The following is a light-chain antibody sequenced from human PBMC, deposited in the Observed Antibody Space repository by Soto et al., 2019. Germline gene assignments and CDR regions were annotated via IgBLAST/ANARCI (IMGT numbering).Light chain of an antibody. J-gene: IGKJ5*01. Sequence: EVVLTQSPGTLSLSPGETATLSCRASQTISTNYLAWYQQKPGQAPRLLLYAASNRLTGIPDRFSGSGSGTDLTLTISRLEPEDFALYYCQQYGRTFGQGTRLEIK. CDR1: QTISTNY. CDR2: AAS. CDR3: QQYGRT. V-gene: IGKV3-20*01.